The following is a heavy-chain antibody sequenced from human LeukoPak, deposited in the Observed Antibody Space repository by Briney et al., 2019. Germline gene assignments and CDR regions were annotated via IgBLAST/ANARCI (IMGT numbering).Heavy chain of an antibody. D-gene: IGHD4-11*01. CDR1: GDTFTSYA. CDR2: IIPILGVA. CDR3: ARCPLARDYTHAFAI. Sequence: SVKVSCKASGDTFTSYAISWVRQAPGQGLEWMGRIIPILGVANYAQKLQGRVTITADKSTSTAYMDLSSLRSEDTGVYYCARCPLARDYTHAFAIGGQGTMVTVSS. V-gene: IGHV1-69*04. J-gene: IGHJ3*02.